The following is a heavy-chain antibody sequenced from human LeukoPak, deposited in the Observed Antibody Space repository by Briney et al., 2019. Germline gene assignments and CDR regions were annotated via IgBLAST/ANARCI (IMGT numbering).Heavy chain of an antibody. CDR3: ARDGNVYSGYDNEYYFDY. J-gene: IGHJ4*02. CDR2: ISSSSSYI. V-gene: IGHV3-21*01. D-gene: IGHD5-12*01. CDR1: GFTFSSYS. Sequence: GGSLRLSCAASGFTFSSYSMNWVRQAPGKRLEWVSSISSSSSYIYYADSVKGRFTISRGNAKNSLYLQMNSLRAEDTAVYYCARDGNVYSGYDNEYYFDYWGQGTLVTVSS.